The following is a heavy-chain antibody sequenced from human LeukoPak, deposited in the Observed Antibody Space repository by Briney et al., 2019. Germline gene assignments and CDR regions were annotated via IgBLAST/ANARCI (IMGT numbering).Heavy chain of an antibody. D-gene: IGHD2-15*01. CDR1: GGSISRGGYY. V-gene: IGHV4-31*03. Sequence: TSQTLSLTCTVSGGSISRGGYYWSWIRQHRGTGLEWIGYIYHSGSTYYNPSLKSRVTISVDTSKNQFSLKLSSVTAADTAVYYCARVVVVAATDYGMDVWGKGTTVTVSS. J-gene: IGHJ6*04. CDR2: IYHSGST. CDR3: ARVVVVAATDYGMDV.